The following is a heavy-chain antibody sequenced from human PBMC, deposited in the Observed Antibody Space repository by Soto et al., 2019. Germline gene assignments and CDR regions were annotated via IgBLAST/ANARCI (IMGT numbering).Heavy chain of an antibody. CDR3: ARGIATGQLDP. J-gene: IGHJ5*02. V-gene: IGHV1-3*01. CDR1: GYTFTRYT. Sequence: ASVKVSCKASGYTFTRYTMNWVRQAPGQRLEWMGWINPDNGNTKSSQKFQDRVTITRDTSASTAYMDLSSLRSEDTAVYYCARGIATGQLDPWGQGTLVTVSS. D-gene: IGHD2-15*01. CDR2: INPDNGNT.